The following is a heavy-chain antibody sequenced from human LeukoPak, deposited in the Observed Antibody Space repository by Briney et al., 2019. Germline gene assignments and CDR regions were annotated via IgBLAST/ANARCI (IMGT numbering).Heavy chain of an antibody. CDR3: AKDHFSTTGTSSDDWYFDV. D-gene: IGHD1-1*01. J-gene: IGHJ2*01. CDR2: ISGNGVAA. V-gene: IGHV3-23*01. Sequence: AGGSLRLSCIASGFKFSNYAMSWVRQAPGKGLEWVAAISGNGVAAYYSDSVKGRFSISRDNSKNTLFLQMDGLGAEDTAVYYCAKDHFSTTGTSSDDWYFDVWGRGALVTVAS. CDR1: GFKFSNYA.